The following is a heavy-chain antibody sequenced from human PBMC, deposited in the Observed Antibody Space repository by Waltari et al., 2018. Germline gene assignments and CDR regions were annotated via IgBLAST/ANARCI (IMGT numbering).Heavy chain of an antibody. CDR2: CNPNSGGT. D-gene: IGHD3-3*01. J-gene: IGHJ4*02. V-gene: IGHV1-2*06. Sequence: QVQLVQSGAEVKKPGASVKVSCKASGYTFTGYYMHWVRQAPGQGLEWMGRCNPNSGGTNYAQKCQGRVTMTRDTSISTAYMELSRLRSDDTAVYYCARVAITRVSLADYWGQGTLVTVSS. CDR1: GYTFTGYY. CDR3: ARVAITRVSLADY.